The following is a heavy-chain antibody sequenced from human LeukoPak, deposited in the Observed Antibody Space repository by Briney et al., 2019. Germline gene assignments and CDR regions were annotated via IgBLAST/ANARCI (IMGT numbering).Heavy chain of an antibody. CDR1: GGSISSSNW. J-gene: IGHJ4*02. CDR2: IYDSGSA. D-gene: IGHD1-26*01. CDR3: ARIPSGSYGIFDY. V-gene: IGHV4-4*02. Sequence: SGTLSLTCAVSGGSISSSNWWSGVRQPPGKGLEGSGEIYDSGSANQNRSLKSRVSMSLDKSKNQFSLRLTSVTAADTAVYYCARIPSGSYGIFDYWGQGTLVTVSS.